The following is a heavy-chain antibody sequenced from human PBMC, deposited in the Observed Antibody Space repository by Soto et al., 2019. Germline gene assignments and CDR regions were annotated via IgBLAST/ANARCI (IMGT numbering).Heavy chain of an antibody. CDR3: ATSRITIFGVVAPGHYYYGMDV. D-gene: IGHD3-3*01. Sequence: SVKLSCKASGGTFSSYAISWVRQAPGQGLEWMGGIIPIFGTANYAQKFQGRVTITADESTSTAYMELSSLRSEDTAVYYCATSRITIFGVVAPGHYYYGMDVWGQGTTVTVSS. CDR1: GGTFSSYA. J-gene: IGHJ6*02. CDR2: IIPIFGTA. V-gene: IGHV1-69*13.